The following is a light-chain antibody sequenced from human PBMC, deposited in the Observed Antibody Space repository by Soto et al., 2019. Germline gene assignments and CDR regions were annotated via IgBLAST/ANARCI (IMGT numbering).Light chain of an antibody. V-gene: IGLV2-8*01. CDR1: SSDVGGYNY. Sequence: QSALTQPPSASGSPGQSVTISCTGTSSDVGGYNYVSWYQQHPGKAPKLLIYEVSRRPSGGPDRFSGSKSGNTASLTVSGLQAEDEADYYCSSYVGTSTYVFGTGTKVTVL. J-gene: IGLJ1*01. CDR2: EVS. CDR3: SSYVGTSTYV.